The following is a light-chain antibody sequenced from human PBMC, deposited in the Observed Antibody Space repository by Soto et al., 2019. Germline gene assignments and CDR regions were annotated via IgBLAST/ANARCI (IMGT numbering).Light chain of an antibody. V-gene: IGKV3-11*01. CDR1: QSISTY. J-gene: IGKJ4*02. CDR2: DAS. Sequence: EIVLTQSPATLSLSPGESATLSCRASQSISTYLAWYQQKPGQAPRRLISDASKRATAIPARFSGSGSGTDFTLTISSLEREDVAVYSCQHRDNWPPGATFGGGTKVEIK. CDR3: QHRDNWPPGAT.